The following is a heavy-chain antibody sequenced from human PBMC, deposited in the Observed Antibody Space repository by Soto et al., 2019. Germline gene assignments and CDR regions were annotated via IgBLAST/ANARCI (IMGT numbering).Heavy chain of an antibody. J-gene: IGHJ3*02. CDR3: AREGGSYDSGGYLIRGAFDI. CDR2: IYFRGNT. V-gene: IGHV4-31*03. D-gene: IGHD3-22*01. Sequence: SETLSLTCSVSGDSISRIDYYWTWIRQHPEKGLEWIGNIYFRGNTYYSPSLESRLTVSVDTSKNQFSLKLTSVTAADTAVYYCAREGGSYDSGGYLIRGAFDIWGQGTMVTVSS. CDR1: GDSISRIDYY.